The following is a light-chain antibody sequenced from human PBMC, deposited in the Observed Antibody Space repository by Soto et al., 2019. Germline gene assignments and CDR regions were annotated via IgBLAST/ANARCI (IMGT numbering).Light chain of an antibody. Sequence: QSALTQPPSASGSPGQSVTISCSGTRGDIGRYDFVSWYQLHPGKVPKLLIYEVDKRPSGVPDRFSGSKSGDRAALTVSGLQPEDEADYHCSAYSGGNIVVFGGGTKLTVL. CDR2: EVD. CDR3: SAYSGGNIVV. CDR1: RGDIGRYDF. V-gene: IGLV2-8*01. J-gene: IGLJ2*01.